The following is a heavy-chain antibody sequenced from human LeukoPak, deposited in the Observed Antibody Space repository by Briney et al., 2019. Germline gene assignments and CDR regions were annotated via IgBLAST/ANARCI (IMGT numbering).Heavy chain of an antibody. V-gene: IGHV5-51*01. CDR3: ARSVRFGELYSFDY. J-gene: IGHJ4*02. D-gene: IGHD3-10*01. Sequence: GESLTISCKCSGYSFTSYWIGGVRHQPGKDVEGMGIIYHGDCDTRYSPSFQGQVTISADKSISTAYLQWSSLKASDTAMYYCARSVRFGELYSFDYWGQGTLVTVSS. CDR2: IYHGDCDT. CDR1: GYSFTSYW.